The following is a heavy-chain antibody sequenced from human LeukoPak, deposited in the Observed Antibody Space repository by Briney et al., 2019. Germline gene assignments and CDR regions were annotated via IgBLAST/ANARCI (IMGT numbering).Heavy chain of an antibody. CDR2: ISAYNGNT. Sequence: ASVKVSCKASGYTFTSYGISWVRQAPGQGLEWMGWISAYNGNTNYAQKLQGRVTMTTDTSTSTAYMELRSLRSDDTAVYYCARVSSSSLAGYYYYYYMDVWGKGTTVTVSS. D-gene: IGHD6-13*01. CDR1: GYTFTSYG. J-gene: IGHJ6*03. CDR3: ARVSSSSLAGYYYYYYMDV. V-gene: IGHV1-18*01.